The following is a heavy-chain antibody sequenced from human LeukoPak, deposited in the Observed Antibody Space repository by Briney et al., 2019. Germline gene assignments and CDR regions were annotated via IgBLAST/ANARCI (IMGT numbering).Heavy chain of an antibody. V-gene: IGHV5-51*01. CDR3: ARLVYGSGSYYNGEEY. Sequence: GESLKISCKGSGYSSTSYWIDWVRQMPGKGLEWMGIIYPGDSDTRYSPSFQGQVIISADKSISTAYLQWSSLKASDTAMYYCARLVYGSGSYYNGEEYWGQGTLVTVSS. J-gene: IGHJ4*02. CDR1: GYSSTSYW. CDR2: IYPGDSDT. D-gene: IGHD3-10*01.